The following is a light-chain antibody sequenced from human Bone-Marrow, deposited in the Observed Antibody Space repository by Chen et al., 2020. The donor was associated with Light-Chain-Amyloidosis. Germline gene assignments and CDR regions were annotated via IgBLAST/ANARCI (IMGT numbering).Light chain of an antibody. CDR2: DAS. Sequence: DIQMTQSPSSLSASIGDRVTITCQASQDISDYLNWYQQQPGKAPKLLIYDASKLENGVPSRFSGSRSGSDFSFTISSLQPEDFATYYCQQFDDFPFTFGPGTKVDRK. V-gene: IGKV1-33*01. J-gene: IGKJ3*01. CDR1: QDISDY. CDR3: QQFDDFPFT.